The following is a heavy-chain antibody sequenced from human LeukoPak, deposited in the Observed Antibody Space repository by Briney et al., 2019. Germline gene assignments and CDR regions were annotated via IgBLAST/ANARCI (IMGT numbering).Heavy chain of an antibody. Sequence: SETLSLTCTVSGGSISSGDYYWSWIRQPPGKGLEWIGYIYYSGSTYYNPSLKSRVTISVDTSKSQFSLKLSSVTAADTAVYYCARGARDSSGSYSLYYFDYWGQGTLVTVSS. CDR3: ARGARDSSGSYSLYYFDY. V-gene: IGHV4-30-4*01. D-gene: IGHD3-22*01. CDR2: IYYSGST. J-gene: IGHJ4*02. CDR1: GGSISSGDYY.